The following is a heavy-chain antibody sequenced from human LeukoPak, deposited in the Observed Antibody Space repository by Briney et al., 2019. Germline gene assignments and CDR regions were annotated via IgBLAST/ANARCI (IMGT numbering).Heavy chain of an antibody. CDR3: ASQLHIAAAGYYFDY. CDR1: GYSFTSYW. J-gene: IGHJ4*02. D-gene: IGHD6-13*01. Sequence: GESLKISCKGSGYSFTSYWIGWVRQMPAKGLEWIGIIYPGDSDTRYSPSFQGQVTISADKSISTAYLQWSSLKASDTAMYYCASQLHIAAAGYYFDYWGQGTLVTVSS. V-gene: IGHV5-51*01. CDR2: IYPGDSDT.